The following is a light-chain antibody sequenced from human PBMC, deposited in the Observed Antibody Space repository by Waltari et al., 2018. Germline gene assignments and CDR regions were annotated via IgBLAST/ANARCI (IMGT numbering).Light chain of an antibody. CDR2: VNRDGSH. Sequence: QLVLTQSPSASASLGASVKLTCTLSSWPTTNIIAWLQQKPEKGPRYLMKVNRDGSHNKGVEIPGCFSGSSSGAERYLTISSLQSEDEADYYCQTGGHGTWVFGGGTRLTVL. CDR3: QTGGHGTWV. V-gene: IGLV4-69*01. J-gene: IGLJ3*02. CDR1: SWPTTNI.